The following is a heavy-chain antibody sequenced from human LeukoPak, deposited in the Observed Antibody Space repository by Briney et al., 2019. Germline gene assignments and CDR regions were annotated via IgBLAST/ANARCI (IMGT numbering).Heavy chain of an antibody. J-gene: IGHJ4*02. CDR1: GGSISSSSYY. CDR2: IYYSGST. V-gene: IGHV4-39*07. CDR3: AREADSGYDRGGSDY. Sequence: SETLSPTCTVSGGSISSSSYYWGWIRQPPGKGLEWIGSIYYSGSTYYNPSLKSRVTISVDTSKNQFSLKLSSVTAADTAVYYCAREADSGYDRGGSDYWGQGTLVTVSS. D-gene: IGHD5-12*01.